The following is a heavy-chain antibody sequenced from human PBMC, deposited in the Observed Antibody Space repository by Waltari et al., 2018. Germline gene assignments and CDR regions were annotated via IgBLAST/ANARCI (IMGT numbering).Heavy chain of an antibody. CDR2: INPSGGST. CDR3: ARSLWFPNYYDSSGYPDY. CDR1: GYTFTSYY. J-gene: IGHJ4*02. Sequence: QVQLVQSGAEVKKPGASVKVSCKASGYTFTSYYMHWVRQAPGQGLEWMGRINPSGGSTSYEQKFQGRVTMTRDTSTSTVYMELSSLRSEDTAVYYCARSLWFPNYYDSSGYPDYWGQGTLVTVSS. V-gene: IGHV1-46*01. D-gene: IGHD3-22*01.